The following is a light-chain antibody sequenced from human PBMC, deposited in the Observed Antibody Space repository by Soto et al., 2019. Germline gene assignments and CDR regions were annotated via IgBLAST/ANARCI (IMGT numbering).Light chain of an antibody. J-gene: IGKJ4*01. CDR1: QSVSSSY. V-gene: IGKV3-20*01. CDR3: QQYGSSPLT. CDR2: VAS. Sequence: EIVLTQSPGTLSFSPGERATLSCRASQSVSSSYLAWYQQKPGQAPSLLIYVASSRATGIPDRFSGSGSGTDFTLTISRLEPEDFAVYYCQQYGSSPLTFGGGTKVEIK.